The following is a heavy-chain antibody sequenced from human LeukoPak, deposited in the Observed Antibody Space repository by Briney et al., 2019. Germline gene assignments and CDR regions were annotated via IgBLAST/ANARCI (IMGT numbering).Heavy chain of an antibody. Sequence: SETLSLTCTVSGGSISSSSHYCGWIRQPPGKGLEWIGSMYYSGSTYYNPSLKRRVNISVDTSKNQFSLRLTSVTAADTAVYSCAKDDSYSLGSYLDYLGQGLPVTVSS. CDR1: GGSISSSSHY. CDR2: MYYSGST. D-gene: IGHD5-18*01. V-gene: IGHV4-39*07. J-gene: IGHJ4*02. CDR3: AKDDSYSLGSYLDY.